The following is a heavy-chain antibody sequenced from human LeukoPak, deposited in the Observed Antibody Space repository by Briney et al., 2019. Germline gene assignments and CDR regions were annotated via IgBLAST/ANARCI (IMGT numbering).Heavy chain of an antibody. CDR1: GGTFSSYA. D-gene: IGHD5-12*01. J-gene: IGHJ4*02. V-gene: IGHV1-69*13. CDR2: IIPIFGTA. CDR3: ARALGFPSGYDSQSFDY. Sequence: ASVKVSCKASGGTFSSYAISWVRQAPGQGLEWMGGIIPIFGTANYAQKFQGRVTITADESTSTAYMELSSLRSEDTAVYYCARALGFPSGYDSQSFDYWGQGTLVTVSS.